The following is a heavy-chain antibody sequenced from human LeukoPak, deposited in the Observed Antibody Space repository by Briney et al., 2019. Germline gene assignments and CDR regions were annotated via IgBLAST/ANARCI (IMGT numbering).Heavy chain of an antibody. CDR1: GYTFTSYD. V-gene: IGHV1-8*01. Sequence: ASVKVSCKASGYTFTSYDINWVRQAPGQGLEWMGWMNPNSGNTGYAQKFQGRVTMTRNTSISTAYMELSSLRSEDTAVYYCARSASGYLTHDYWGQGTLVTVSS. D-gene: IGHD3-10*01. CDR3: ARSASGYLTHDY. CDR2: MNPNSGNT. J-gene: IGHJ4*02.